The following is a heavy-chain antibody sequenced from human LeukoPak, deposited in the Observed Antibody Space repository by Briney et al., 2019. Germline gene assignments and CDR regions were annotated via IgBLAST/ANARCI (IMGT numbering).Heavy chain of an antibody. CDR1: GFIFSRYG. CDR3: ARGTVTTYYYYGMDV. V-gene: IGHV3-64*01. CDR2: ISNSGGST. Sequence: GGSLRLSCVASGFIFSRYGMHWVRQAPGKGLEYVSAISNSGGSTYYANSVKGRFTISRDSSKNTLYLQMGSLRAEDMAVYYCARGTVTTYYYYGMDVWGQGTTVTVSS. J-gene: IGHJ6*02. D-gene: IGHD4-17*01.